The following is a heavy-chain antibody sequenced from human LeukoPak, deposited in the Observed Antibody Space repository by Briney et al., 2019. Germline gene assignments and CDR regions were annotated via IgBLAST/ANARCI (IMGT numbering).Heavy chain of an antibody. V-gene: IGHV4-30-4*08. D-gene: IGHD5-18*01. CDR2: IYYSGST. J-gene: IGHJ6*03. Sequence: SWVRQPPGKGLEWIGYIYYSGSTYYNPSLKSRVIISVDTSKNQFSLKLSSVTAADTAVYYCARVDVVDTAMNYYYYMDVWGKGTTVTVSS. CDR3: ARVDVVDTAMNYYYYMDV.